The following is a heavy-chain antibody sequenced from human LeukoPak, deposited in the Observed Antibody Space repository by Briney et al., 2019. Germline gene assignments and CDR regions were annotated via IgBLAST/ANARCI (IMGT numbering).Heavy chain of an antibody. CDR1: GFTLSSYW. D-gene: IGHD2-21*01. V-gene: IGHV3-7*01. J-gene: IGHJ4*02. CDR3: ARGPFVVINAPDY. CDR2: IEHHGSEK. Sequence: GGSLRLSCAASGFTLSSYWMTWVRQAPGKGLEWVANIEHHGSEKYYVDSVKGRFTISRDNAKNSLYPQMNSLRAEDTAVYYCARGPFVVINAPDYWGQGTLVTVSS.